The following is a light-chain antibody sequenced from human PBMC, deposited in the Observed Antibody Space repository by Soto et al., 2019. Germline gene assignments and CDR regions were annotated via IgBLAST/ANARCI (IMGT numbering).Light chain of an antibody. CDR2: LGS. J-gene: IGKJ4*01. CDR3: MQSLQPPLT. Sequence: DIVMTQSPVSLPVTPGESASISCSARQSLLHRSGYNQVEWYLQKPVQSPQLLIYLGSHRAPGVPDRFSGSRSGTDLTLKINRVEAGDTGIYYCMQSLQPPLTFGGGTQVEIK. CDR1: QSLLHRSGYNQ. V-gene: IGKV2-28*01.